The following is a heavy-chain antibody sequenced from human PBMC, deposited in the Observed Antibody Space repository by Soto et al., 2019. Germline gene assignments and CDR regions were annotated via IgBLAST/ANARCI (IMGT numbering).Heavy chain of an antibody. J-gene: IGHJ3*02. Sequence: QLHLVQSGAVVKKPGASVTVSCSASGYPVTAYYMHWVRQAPGRGLEWMGGINPATGAAKYTQTFPGRVTMTRDTSTSTVFMELSGLTSEDTAVSYCARGGGVGVAGSAAFDMWGQGTLVTVSS. CDR1: GYPVTAYY. CDR2: INPATGAA. D-gene: IGHD3-3*01. CDR3: ARGGGVGVAGSAAFDM. V-gene: IGHV1-2*02.